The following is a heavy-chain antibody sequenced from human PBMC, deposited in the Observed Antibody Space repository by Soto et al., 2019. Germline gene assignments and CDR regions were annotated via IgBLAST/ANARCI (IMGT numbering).Heavy chain of an antibody. CDR1: GYSFTSYW. CDR3: SSINVDSAMVTWGAFDI. V-gene: IGHV5-51*01. Sequence: PGESLKISCKGSGYSFTSYWIGWVRQMPGKGLEWMGIIYPGDSDTRYSPSFQGQVTISADKSISTAYLQWSSLKASDTAMYYCSSINVDSAMVTWGAFDIWGQGTMVTVS. J-gene: IGHJ3*02. D-gene: IGHD5-18*01. CDR2: IYPGDSDT.